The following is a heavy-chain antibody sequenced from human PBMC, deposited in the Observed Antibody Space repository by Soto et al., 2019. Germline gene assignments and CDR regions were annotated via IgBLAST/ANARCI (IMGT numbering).Heavy chain of an antibody. Sequence: GGSLRLSCAASGFTFSDYYMSWIRQAPGKGLEWVSYISGGGGSTIYYTDSVKGRFTISRDNAQKSVHLQMNSLRAEDTAVYYCGRIKGYYDSSGLDYWGQGILVTVS. CDR1: GFTFSDYY. CDR2: ISGGGGSTI. V-gene: IGHV3-11*01. CDR3: GRIKGYYDSSGLDY. J-gene: IGHJ4*02. D-gene: IGHD3-22*01.